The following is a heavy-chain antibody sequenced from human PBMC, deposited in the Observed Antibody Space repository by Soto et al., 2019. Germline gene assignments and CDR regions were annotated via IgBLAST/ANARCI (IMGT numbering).Heavy chain of an antibody. J-gene: IGHJ6*02. CDR2: ISWDGGST. V-gene: IGHV3-43D*04. CDR1: GFTFDDYA. CDR3: AKDSPGSGSYSMDV. Sequence: GGSLRLSCAASGFTFDDYAMHWVRQAPGKGLEWVSLISWDGGSTYYADSVKGRFTISRDNSKNSLYLQMNSLRAEDTALYYCAKDSPGSGSYSMDVWGQGTTVTVSS. D-gene: IGHD3-10*01.